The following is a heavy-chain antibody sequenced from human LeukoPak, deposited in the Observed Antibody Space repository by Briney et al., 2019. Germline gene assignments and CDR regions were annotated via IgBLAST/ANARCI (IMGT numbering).Heavy chain of an antibody. J-gene: IGHJ4*02. CDR2: VYISGST. CDR3: ARLVAVAGTVVDY. CDR1: DNSISSYY. V-gene: IGHV4-4*07. Sequence: SETLSLTCTVSDNSISSYYWNWIRQPAGKGLEWIGRVYISGSTYYSPSLRNRITMSVDTSKNQFSLKLSSVTAADTAVYYCARLVAVAGTVVDYWGQGTLVTVSS. D-gene: IGHD6-19*01.